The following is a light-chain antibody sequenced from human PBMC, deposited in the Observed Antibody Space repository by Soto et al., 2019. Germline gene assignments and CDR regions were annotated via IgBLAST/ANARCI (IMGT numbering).Light chain of an antibody. CDR3: CSYAGSSTLYV. CDR2: EGS. V-gene: IGLV2-23*01. Sequence: ALTQPASVSGSPGQSITISCTGTSSDVGSYNLVSWYQQHPGKAPKLMIYEGSKRPSGVSNRFSGSKSGNTASLTISGLQAEDEADYYCCSYAGSSTLYVFGTGTKVTVL. J-gene: IGLJ1*01. CDR1: SSDVGSYNL.